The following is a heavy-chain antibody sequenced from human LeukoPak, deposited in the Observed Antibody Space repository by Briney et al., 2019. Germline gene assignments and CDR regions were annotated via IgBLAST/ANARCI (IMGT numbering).Heavy chain of an antibody. J-gene: IGHJ5*02. D-gene: IGHD3-10*01. CDR1: GYTFTGYY. CDR3: ARSWRFGDLSALEKYNWFDP. V-gene: IGHV1-2*02. Sequence: ASVKVSCKASGYTFTGYYIHWVRQAPGQGLEWMGWINPNSGGTNYAQKFQGRVTMTRDTSISTACMELSRLRSDDTAVYYCARSWRFGDLSALEKYNWFDPWGQGTLVTVSS. CDR2: INPNSGGT.